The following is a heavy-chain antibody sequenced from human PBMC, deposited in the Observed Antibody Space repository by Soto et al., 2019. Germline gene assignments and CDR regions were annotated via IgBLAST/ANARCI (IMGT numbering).Heavy chain of an antibody. D-gene: IGHD5-12*01. CDR3: ARDDNRGYSGYYPDYYYGMDV. CDR2: IIPIFGTA. Sequence: QVQLVQSGAEVKKPGSSVKVSCKASGGTFSSYAISWVRQAPGQGLEWMGGIIPIFGTANYAQKFQGRVTITADESTSTAYMELSSLRSEDTAVYYCARDDNRGYSGYYPDYYYGMDVWGQGTTVTVSS. J-gene: IGHJ6*02. V-gene: IGHV1-69*12. CDR1: GGTFSSYA.